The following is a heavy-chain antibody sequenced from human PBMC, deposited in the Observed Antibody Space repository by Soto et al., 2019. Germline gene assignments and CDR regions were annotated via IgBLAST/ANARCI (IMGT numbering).Heavy chain of an antibody. D-gene: IGHD3-10*01. CDR1: GFTFSSYS. Sequence: PGGSLRLSCAASGFTFSSYSMSWVRQAPGKGLEWLSYISSSSGTIYYADSVNGRFTVSRDNAENSLYLQMNSLRAEDTAVYYCARATGADKEDYWGQGTLVTVSS. CDR3: ARATGADKEDY. J-gene: IGHJ4*02. V-gene: IGHV3-48*04. CDR2: ISSSSGTI.